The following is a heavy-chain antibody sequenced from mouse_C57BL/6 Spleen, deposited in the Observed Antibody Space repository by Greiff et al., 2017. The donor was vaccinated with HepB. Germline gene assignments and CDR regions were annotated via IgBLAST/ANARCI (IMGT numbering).Heavy chain of an antibody. V-gene: IGHV1-81*01. CDR1: GYTFTSYG. D-gene: IGHD2-1*01. CDR2: IYPRSGNT. Sequence: QVQLQQSGAELARPGASVKLSCKASGYTFTSYGISWVKQRTGQGLEWIGEIYPRSGNTYYNEKFKGKATLTADKSSSTAYMELRSLTSEDSAVYFCAREGDYGNYHYAMDYWGQGTSVTVSS. J-gene: IGHJ4*01. CDR3: AREGDYGNYHYAMDY.